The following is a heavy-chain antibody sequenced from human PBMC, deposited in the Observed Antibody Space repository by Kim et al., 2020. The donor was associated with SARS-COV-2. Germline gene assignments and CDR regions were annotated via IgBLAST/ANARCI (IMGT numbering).Heavy chain of an antibody. D-gene: IGHD4-17*01. CDR3: ARDSPDDYGDYNLDY. J-gene: IGHJ4*02. Sequence: QKFQGRVTITADKSTSTAYMELSSLRSEDTAVYYCARDSPDDYGDYNLDYWGQGTLVTVSS. V-gene: IGHV1-69*04.